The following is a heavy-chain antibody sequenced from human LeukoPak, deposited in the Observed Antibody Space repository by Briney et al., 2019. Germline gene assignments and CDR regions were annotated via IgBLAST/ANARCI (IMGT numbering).Heavy chain of an antibody. J-gene: IGHJ4*02. Sequence: SETLSLTCAVYGGSFSGYYWSWIRQPPGKGLEWIGEINHSGSTNYNPSLKSRVTISVDTSKNQFSLNLSSVTAADTAVYYCAREDYAGYSVYWGQGTLVTVSS. CDR2: INHSGST. CDR1: GGSFSGYY. V-gene: IGHV4-34*01. CDR3: AREDYAGYSVY. D-gene: IGHD4-23*01.